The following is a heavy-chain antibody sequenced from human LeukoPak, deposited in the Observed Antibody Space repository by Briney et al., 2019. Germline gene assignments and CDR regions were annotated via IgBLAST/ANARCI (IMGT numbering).Heavy chain of an antibody. CDR2: IGTVGDP. CDR1: GFTFSRYD. V-gene: IGHV3-13*05. D-gene: IGHD3-3*01. J-gene: IGHJ3*02. Sequence: GGSLRLSCAASGFTFSRYDMHWVRQATGKGLEWASAIGTVGDPYYPGSVKGRFTISRENAKNSLYLQMNSLRAGDTAVYYCARGFLGDAFDIWGQGTIVTVSS. CDR3: ARGFLGDAFDI.